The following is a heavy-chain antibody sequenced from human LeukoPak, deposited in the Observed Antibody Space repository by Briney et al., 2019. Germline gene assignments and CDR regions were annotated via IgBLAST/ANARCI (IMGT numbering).Heavy chain of an antibody. CDR1: GFIFSSYN. V-gene: IGHV3-21*04. D-gene: IGHD3-10*01. CDR3: AKGYYYGSY. Sequence: GGSLRLSCAASGFIFSSYNLNWVRQAPGKGLEWVSSISSSSSYIYYADSMKGRFTISRDNSKNTLYLQMNSLRAEDTAVYYCAKGYYYGSYWGQGTLVTVSS. J-gene: IGHJ4*02. CDR2: ISSSSSYI.